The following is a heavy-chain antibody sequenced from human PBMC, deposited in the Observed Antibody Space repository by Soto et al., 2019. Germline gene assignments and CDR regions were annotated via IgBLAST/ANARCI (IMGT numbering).Heavy chain of an antibody. V-gene: IGHV1-2*04. Sequence: ASVKVSCKASGYTFTGYYMHWVRQAPGQGLEWMGWINPNSGGTNYAQKFQGWVTMTRDTSISTAYMELSRLRSDDTAVYYCARTLRLETKSMDVWGQGTTVSVSS. CDR1: GYTFTGYY. J-gene: IGHJ6*02. D-gene: IGHD5-12*01. CDR2: INPNSGGT. CDR3: ARTLRLETKSMDV.